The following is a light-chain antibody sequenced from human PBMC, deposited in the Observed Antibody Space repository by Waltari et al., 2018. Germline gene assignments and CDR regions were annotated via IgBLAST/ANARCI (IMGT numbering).Light chain of an antibody. CDR3: CSYAGLGIYV. V-gene: IGLV2-23*02. Sequence: QSGLTQPASVSGSPGQSITISCTGTSSDVGNYNLVSWYQQYPGKAPKHMVYEVTKRTSWVSDRFSGSKSGNTASLTIYGLQSEDEADYYCCSYAGLGIYVFGTGTKVTVL. J-gene: IGLJ1*01. CDR2: EVT. CDR1: SSDVGNYNL.